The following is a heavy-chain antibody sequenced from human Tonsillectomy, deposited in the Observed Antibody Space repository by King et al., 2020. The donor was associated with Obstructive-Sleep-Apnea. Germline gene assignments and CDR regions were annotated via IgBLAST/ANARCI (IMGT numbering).Heavy chain of an antibody. V-gene: IGHV4-59*01. CDR2: IYYSGGT. CDR3: ARAPRGVVGTWFDH. CDR1: GASISSYY. Sequence: VQLQESGPGLVKPSETLSLTCTVSGASISSYYWSWIRPPPGKGLEWIGYIYYSGGTNYYPSLKSRVTISVDTSKNQFSLKLSSVTAADTAVYYCARAPRGVVGTWFDHWGQGTLVTVSS. D-gene: IGHD6-19*01. J-gene: IGHJ5*02.